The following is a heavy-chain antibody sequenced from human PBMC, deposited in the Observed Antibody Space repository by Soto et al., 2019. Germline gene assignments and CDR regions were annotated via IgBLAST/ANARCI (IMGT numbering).Heavy chain of an antibody. Sequence: EVQLVETGGGLIQPGGSLRLSCAASGFTVSSNYMSWVRQAPGKGLEWVSVIYSGGSTYYADSVKGRFTFSRDNSKNTLYLQMNRLRDEDTAVYYCAREGVTAAPGYWGQGTLVTVSS. V-gene: IGHV3-53*02. CDR2: IYSGGST. CDR1: GFTVSSNY. D-gene: IGHD6-13*01. CDR3: AREGVTAAPGY. J-gene: IGHJ4*02.